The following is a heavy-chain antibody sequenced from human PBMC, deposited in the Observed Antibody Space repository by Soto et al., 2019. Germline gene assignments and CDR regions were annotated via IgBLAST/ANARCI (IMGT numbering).Heavy chain of an antibody. Sequence: GGSLRLSCAASGFTFSSYGMHWVRQAPGKGLEWVAVISYDGSNKYYADSVKGRFTISRDNSKNTLYLQMNSLRAEDTAVYYCAKVSAGYGSGSYYPIYYYYYGMDVWGQGTTVTVSS. CDR3: AKVSAGYGSGSYYPIYYYYYGMDV. CDR2: ISYDGSNK. D-gene: IGHD3-10*01. J-gene: IGHJ6*02. CDR1: GFTFSSYG. V-gene: IGHV3-30*18.